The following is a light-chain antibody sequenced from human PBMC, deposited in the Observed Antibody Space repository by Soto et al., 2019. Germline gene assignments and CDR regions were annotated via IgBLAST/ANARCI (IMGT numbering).Light chain of an antibody. CDR2: EGS. V-gene: IGLV2-23*03. CDR3: CSYAGSNTFV. CDR1: SSDVGSYNL. Sequence: QSVLTQPASVSGPPGQSITISCTGTSSDVGSYNLVSWYQQHPGKAPKLMIYEGSKRPSGVSNRFSGSKSGNTASLTISGLQAEDEADYYCCSYAGSNTFVFGTGTKVTVL. J-gene: IGLJ1*01.